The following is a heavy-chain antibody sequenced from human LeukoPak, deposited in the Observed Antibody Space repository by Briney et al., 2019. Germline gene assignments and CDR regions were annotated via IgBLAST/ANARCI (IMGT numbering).Heavy chain of an antibody. V-gene: IGHV1-18*01. D-gene: IGHD4-23*01. Sequence: GASVKVSCKGSGYTFTNFGISWVRQAPGQGLEWMGWISAYNGNTNYAQKLQGRVTMTTDTSTSTAYMELRSLRSDDTAVYYCARVRWQQGYFDYWGQGTLVTVSS. CDR2: ISAYNGNT. J-gene: IGHJ4*02. CDR1: GYTFTNFG. CDR3: ARVRWQQGYFDY.